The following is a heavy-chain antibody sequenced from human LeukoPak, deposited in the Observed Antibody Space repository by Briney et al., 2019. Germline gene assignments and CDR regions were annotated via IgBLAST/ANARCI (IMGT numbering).Heavy chain of an antibody. CDR2: ISGSGGSS. J-gene: IGHJ4*02. V-gene: IGHV3-23*01. CDR3: AKERMVRGVGFDY. Sequence: GGSLRLSCAASGFTFSSSAMSWVRQAPGKGLEWVSAISGSGGSSYYADSVKGRFTISRDNSKNTLYLQMNSQRAEDTAVYYCAKERMVRGVGFDYWGQGTLVTVSS. CDR1: GFTFSSSA. D-gene: IGHD3-10*01.